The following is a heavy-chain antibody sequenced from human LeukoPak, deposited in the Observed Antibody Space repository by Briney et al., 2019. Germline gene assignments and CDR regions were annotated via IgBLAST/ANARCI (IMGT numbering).Heavy chain of an antibody. D-gene: IGHD4-23*01. CDR3: AGVLRWAAHFDY. CDR1: GGPISRYY. V-gene: IGHV4-59*01. Sequence: SETLSLTCTVSGGPISRYYWSWIRQPPGKGLEWIGYIYYSGSTNYNPSLKSRVTISLDTSKNQFSLKLTSVTAADTAVYYCAGVLRWAAHFDYCGQGTLVTVSS. CDR2: IYYSGST. J-gene: IGHJ4*02.